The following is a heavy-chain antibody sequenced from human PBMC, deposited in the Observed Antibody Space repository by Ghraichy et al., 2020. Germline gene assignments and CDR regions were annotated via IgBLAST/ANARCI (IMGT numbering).Heavy chain of an antibody. Sequence: GGSLRLSCAASGFTFSSYSMNWVRQAPGKGLECVSYISSSSSTIYYADSVKGRFTISRDNAKNSLYLQMNSLRDEDTAVYYCARVEEYCSSTSCYAWSDYYYYGMDVWGQGTTVTVSS. CDR1: GFTFSSYS. V-gene: IGHV3-48*02. CDR2: ISSSSSTI. D-gene: IGHD2-2*01. CDR3: ARVEEYCSSTSCYAWSDYYYYGMDV. J-gene: IGHJ6*02.